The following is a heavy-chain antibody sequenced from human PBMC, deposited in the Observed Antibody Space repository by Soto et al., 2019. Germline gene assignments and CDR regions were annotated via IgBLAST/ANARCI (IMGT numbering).Heavy chain of an antibody. Sequence: EVQLVESGGGLVQPGGSLRLSCAASGFTFSTYNMNWVRQAPGKGLEWVSYISGRSRAIYYADSVKGRFTISRDNAKNSLYLQMNSLRDEDTAIYYCARDGERGYDMDFWGQGTTVTVSS. CDR1: GFTFSTYN. J-gene: IGHJ6*02. CDR2: ISGRSRAI. CDR3: ARDGERGYDMDF. V-gene: IGHV3-48*02. D-gene: IGHD1-1*01.